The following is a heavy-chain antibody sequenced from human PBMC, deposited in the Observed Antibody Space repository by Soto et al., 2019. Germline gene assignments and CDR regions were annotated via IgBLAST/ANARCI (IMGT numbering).Heavy chain of an antibody. J-gene: IGHJ4*02. D-gene: IGHD5-18*01. Sequence: SETLSLTCTVSGGSISSYYWSWIRQPPGKGLEWIGYIYYSGSTNYNPSLKSRVTISVDTSKNQFSLKLSSATAADTAVYYCARDNGYSYGYTLDHWGQGTLVTVSS. CDR2: IYYSGST. CDR1: GGSISSYY. CDR3: ARDNGYSYGYTLDH. V-gene: IGHV4-59*01.